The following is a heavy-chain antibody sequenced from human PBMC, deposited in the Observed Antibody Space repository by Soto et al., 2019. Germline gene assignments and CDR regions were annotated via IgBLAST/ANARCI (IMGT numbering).Heavy chain of an antibody. V-gene: IGHV4-31*01. CDR3: ARDAPLLGSWFFDL. Sequence: QMQLQESGPGLVEPSQTLSLTCTVSGGFISSSAYYWTWIRQHPGMGLEWLGYIYYSGSTYYNPSLKRPVTISVDTSKNQFSLKLSSVTAADTAVYYCARDAPLLGSWFFDLWGRGTLVTVSS. J-gene: IGHJ2*01. CDR1: GGFISSSAYY. D-gene: IGHD3-22*01. CDR2: IYYSGST.